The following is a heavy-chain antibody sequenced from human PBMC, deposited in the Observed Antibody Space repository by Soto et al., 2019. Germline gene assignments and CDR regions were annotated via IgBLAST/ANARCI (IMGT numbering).Heavy chain of an antibody. CDR3: ARDGGYDILTGPLGFDY. D-gene: IGHD3-9*01. Sequence: SETLSLTCTVSGGSISSYYRSWIRQPPGKGLEWIGYNYYSGSTNYNPSLKSRVTISVDTSKNQFSLKLSSVTAADTAVYYCARDGGYDILTGPLGFDYWGQGTLVTVSS. V-gene: IGHV4-59*01. J-gene: IGHJ4*02. CDR2: NYYSGST. CDR1: GGSISSYY.